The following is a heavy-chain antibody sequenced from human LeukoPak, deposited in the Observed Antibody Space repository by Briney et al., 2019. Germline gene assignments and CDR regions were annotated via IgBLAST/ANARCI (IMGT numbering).Heavy chain of an antibody. J-gene: IGHJ3*02. Sequence: GSSVKVSCKASGGTFSSYAISWVRQAPGQGLEWMGRIIPIFGIANYAQKFQGRVTITADKSTGTAYMELSSLRSEDTAVYYCAREGSSSSSGDAFDIWGQGTMVTVSS. D-gene: IGHD6-6*01. V-gene: IGHV1-69*04. CDR1: GGTFSSYA. CDR2: IIPIFGIA. CDR3: AREGSSSSSGDAFDI.